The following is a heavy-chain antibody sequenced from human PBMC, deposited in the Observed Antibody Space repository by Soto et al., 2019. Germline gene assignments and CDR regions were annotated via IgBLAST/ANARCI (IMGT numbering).Heavy chain of an antibody. CDR3: AKDIREYSSGWTYFDY. D-gene: IGHD6-19*01. CDR1: GFTFHDYA. CDR2: ITWNSGSI. Sequence: GGSLRLSCAASGFTFHDYAMHWVRQGQGRGLEWVSGITWNSGSIDYADSVKGRFTISRDNAKNSLYLQMNSLRPEDTALYYCAKDIREYSSGWTYFDYWGHGTLVTVS. J-gene: IGHJ4*01. V-gene: IGHV3-9*01.